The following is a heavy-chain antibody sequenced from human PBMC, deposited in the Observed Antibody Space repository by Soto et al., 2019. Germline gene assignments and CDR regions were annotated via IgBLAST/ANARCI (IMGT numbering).Heavy chain of an antibody. Sequence: QITLKESGPPRVKPTQTLTLTCTFSGFSLSASPVGVDWIRQPPGKALERLALTYWDDDKRYSPSLMRRHTDTKDTSKNQGVLTMTNMDPVDTAIYYCAHRVYVNDNCNGGYFDYWGQGALVTVSS. CDR2: TYWDDDK. CDR1: GFSLSASPVG. CDR3: AHRVYVNDNCNGGYFDY. V-gene: IGHV2-5*02. D-gene: IGHD1-1*01. J-gene: IGHJ4*02.